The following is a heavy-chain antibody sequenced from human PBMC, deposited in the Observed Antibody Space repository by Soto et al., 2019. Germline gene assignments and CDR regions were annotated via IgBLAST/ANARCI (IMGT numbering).Heavy chain of an antibody. V-gene: IGHV1-18*01. Sequence: QVQLVQSGAEVKKPGASVKVSCKASGYTFTSYGISWVRQAPGQGLEWMGWISAYNGNTNYAQKLQGRVTMTTDTSTSTAYMELRSLRSDDTSVYYCARLQQLVPSHWYFVLWCRGTLVTVSS. CDR1: GYTFTSYG. D-gene: IGHD6-13*01. CDR3: ARLQQLVPSHWYFVL. CDR2: ISAYNGNT. J-gene: IGHJ2*01.